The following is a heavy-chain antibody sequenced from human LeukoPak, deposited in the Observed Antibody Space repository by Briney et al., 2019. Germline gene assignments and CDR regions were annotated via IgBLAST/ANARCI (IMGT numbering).Heavy chain of an antibody. Sequence: TSETLSLTCTVSGGSISNNNYYWSWIRQPAGKGLEWIGYIYYSGSTNYNPSLKSRVTISVDTSKNQFSLKLSSVTAADTAVYYCARGLGTVTFFDYWGQGTLVTVSS. CDR3: ARGLGTVTFFDY. CDR1: GGSISNNNYY. D-gene: IGHD4-17*01. CDR2: IYYSGST. J-gene: IGHJ4*02. V-gene: IGHV4-61*10.